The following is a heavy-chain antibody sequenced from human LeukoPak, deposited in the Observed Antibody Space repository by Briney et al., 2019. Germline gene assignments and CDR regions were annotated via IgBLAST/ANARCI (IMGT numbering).Heavy chain of an antibody. CDR3: AKDPGEVYYYDSSGYLESDY. Sequence: GESLRLSCAASGFTFSSFGIHWVRQAPGKGLEWVAIICHDGGDKYYVASVKGRFTISRDNSKNTLYLQMNSLRAEDTAVYYCAKDPGEVYYYDSSGYLESDYWGQGTLVTVSS. CDR1: GFTFSSFG. V-gene: IGHV3-33*06. CDR2: ICHDGGDK. D-gene: IGHD3-22*01. J-gene: IGHJ4*02.